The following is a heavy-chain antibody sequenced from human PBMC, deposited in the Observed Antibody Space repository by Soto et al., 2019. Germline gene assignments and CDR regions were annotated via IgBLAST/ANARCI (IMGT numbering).Heavy chain of an antibody. CDR1: GGSFSGYY. Sequence: QVQLQQWGAGLLKPSETVSLTCAVYGGSFSGYYWSWIRQPPGKGPEWIGEINHSADTSYNPTLKSRVTISVDTSKSQFSLKLNSVTAADTAVYYCARVGCYDSSSFYAPFDFWGQGTLVIVSS. CDR3: ARVGCYDSSSFYAPFDF. V-gene: IGHV4-34*01. D-gene: IGHD3-3*02. J-gene: IGHJ4*02. CDR2: INHSADT.